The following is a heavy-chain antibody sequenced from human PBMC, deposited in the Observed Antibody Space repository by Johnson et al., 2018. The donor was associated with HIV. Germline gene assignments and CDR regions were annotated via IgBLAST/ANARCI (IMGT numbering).Heavy chain of an antibody. CDR1: EFTFSNYW. J-gene: IGHJ3*02. V-gene: IGHV3-74*02. Sequence: EVQLVESGGGLVQPGGSLRLSCAASEFTFSNYWMHWVRQGLGKGLVWVSRINRDGSSTSYADSVKGRFTISRDNAKNTLYLQMNSLRAEDTAVYYCGRGGYYYDQAGAFDIWGQGTMVTGSS. D-gene: IGHD3-22*01. CDR2: INRDGSST. CDR3: GRGGYYYDQAGAFDI.